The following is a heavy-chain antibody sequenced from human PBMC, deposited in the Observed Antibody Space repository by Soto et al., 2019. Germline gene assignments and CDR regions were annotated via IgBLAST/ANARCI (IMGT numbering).Heavy chain of an antibody. V-gene: IGHV3-23*01. CDR2: ISRSGDRT. Sequence: EVQLSQSGGGLVQPGESLSLSCSASGFTFSDFAMSWIRQSPGKGLEWVCTISRSGDRTFYADSVRGRLTVSRENSKSALYLQVNRLRADATAVYYCASPFPDKTYYVSGMDVWGQGTAVTVSS. J-gene: IGHJ6*02. CDR3: ASPFPDKTYYVSGMDV. CDR1: GFTFSDFA. D-gene: IGHD3-16*01.